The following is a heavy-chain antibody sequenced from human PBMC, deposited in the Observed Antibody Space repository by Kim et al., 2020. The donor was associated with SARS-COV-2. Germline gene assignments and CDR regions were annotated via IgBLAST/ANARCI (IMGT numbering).Heavy chain of an antibody. J-gene: IGHJ2*01. V-gene: IGHV4-59*01. Sequence: PPLKSRVTISVDTSKNQCSLKLSTVTAADTAVYYCARETRGYESNWYFDLWGRGTLVTVSS. D-gene: IGHD5-12*01. CDR3: ARETRGYESNWYFDL.